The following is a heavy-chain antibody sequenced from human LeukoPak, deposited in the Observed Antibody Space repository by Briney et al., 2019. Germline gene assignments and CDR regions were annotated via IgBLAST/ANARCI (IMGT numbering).Heavy chain of an antibody. V-gene: IGHV3-21*01. J-gene: IGHJ4*02. Sequence: GGSLRLSCAASGFTFSSYSMDWVRQAPGKGLEWVSSISSSSSYIYYADSVKGRFTISRDNAKNSLYLQMNSLRAEDTAVYYCARDYYDSSGYPYSDYWGQGTLVTVSS. CDR2: ISSSSSYI. CDR3: ARDYYDSSGYPYSDY. CDR1: GFTFSSYS. D-gene: IGHD3-22*01.